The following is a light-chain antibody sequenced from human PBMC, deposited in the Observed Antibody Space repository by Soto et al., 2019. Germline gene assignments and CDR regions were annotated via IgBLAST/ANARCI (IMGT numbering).Light chain of an antibody. CDR2: HAS. Sequence: EIVLTQSPATLSLSPGERATLSCRASQSVSSYLAWYQQKPGQAPRLLIYHASNRATGIAARFSRSGTRTDFTLTISSLEPEDFAVYYCQQRSNWPSLTFGGGTQVEIK. CDR1: QSVSSY. CDR3: QQRSNWPSLT. V-gene: IGKV3-11*01. J-gene: IGKJ4*01.